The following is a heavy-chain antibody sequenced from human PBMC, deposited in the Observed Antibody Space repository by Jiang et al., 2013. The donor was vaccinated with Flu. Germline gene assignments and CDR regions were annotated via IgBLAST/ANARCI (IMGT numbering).Heavy chain of an antibody. V-gene: IGHV1-2*02. CDR1: GYTFTGLF. D-gene: IGHD3-16*01. Sequence: GAEVKKPGASVKVSCKASGYTFTGLFIHWVRQAPGQGLEWVGWINPNSGGTRYAEKFQGRVTMTRDTSNSTAYMELSSLRSDDTAVYYCMRDCGSRGADVFDIWGQGTMVTVSS. CDR3: MRDCGSRGADVFDI. CDR2: INPNSGGT. J-gene: IGHJ3*02.